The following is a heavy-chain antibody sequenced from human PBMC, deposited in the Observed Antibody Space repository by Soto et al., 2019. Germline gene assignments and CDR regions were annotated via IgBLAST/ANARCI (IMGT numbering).Heavy chain of an antibody. D-gene: IGHD2-15*01. Sequence: GGSLRLSCAASGFTFSTYAMGWVRQAPGKGLEWVSVVSSGGGTHYADSVKGRFTVSRDNSKNTLSLQMNSLRADDTAVYYCAKRRGAGGHFDYWGQGALVTVPS. V-gene: IGHV3-23*01. CDR2: VSSGGGT. CDR3: AKRRGAGGHFDY. J-gene: IGHJ4*02. CDR1: GFTFSTYA.